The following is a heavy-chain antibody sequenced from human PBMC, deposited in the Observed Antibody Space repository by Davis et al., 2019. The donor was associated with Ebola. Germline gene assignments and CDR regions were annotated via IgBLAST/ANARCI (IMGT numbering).Heavy chain of an antibody. CDR2: LGLSADT. D-gene: IGHD6-19*01. CDR1: GFVFSSYV. J-gene: IGHJ3*01. CDR3: AKDTSNVWFDV. V-gene: IGHV3-23*01. Sequence: GESLKISCAASGFVFSSYVVSWVRRAPGKGPEWVSTLGLSADTYYADSVKGRFTISRDNSKNTLHLQMNSLRVEDTAIYYCAKDTSNVWFDVWGQGTMVTVSS.